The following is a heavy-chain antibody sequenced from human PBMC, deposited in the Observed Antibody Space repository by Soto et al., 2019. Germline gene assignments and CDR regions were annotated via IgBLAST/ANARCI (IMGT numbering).Heavy chain of an antibody. CDR3: ARARFSSSSFELDY. V-gene: IGHV4-59*12. CDR1: GDSISSYY. D-gene: IGHD6-6*01. Sequence: SETLSLTXTVSGDSISSYYWSWIRQPPGKGLEWIGYIYYSGSTYYNTSLKSRVTISVDTSKNQFSLKLSSVTAADTAVYYCARARFSSSSFELDYWGQGTLVTVSS. J-gene: IGHJ4*02. CDR2: IYYSGST.